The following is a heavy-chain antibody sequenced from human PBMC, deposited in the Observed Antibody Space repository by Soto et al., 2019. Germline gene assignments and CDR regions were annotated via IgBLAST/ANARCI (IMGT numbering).Heavy chain of an antibody. CDR3: AWVPDR. J-gene: IGHJ5*02. Sequence: SETLSLTCAVSGVSISSGGYSWSWIRQPPGKGLEWIGYIYHSGSTYYNPSLKSRVTISVDRSKNQFSLKLSSVTAADTAVYYCAWVPDRWGQGTLVTVSS. V-gene: IGHV4-30-2*01. CDR1: GVSISSGGYS. CDR2: IYHSGST.